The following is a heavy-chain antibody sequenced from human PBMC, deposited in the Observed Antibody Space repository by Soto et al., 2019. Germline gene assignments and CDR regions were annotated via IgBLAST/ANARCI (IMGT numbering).Heavy chain of an antibody. Sequence: ASVKVSCKASGYTFTSYDLNWVRQATGQGLEWMGWMNPNSGNTGYAQKFQGRVTMTRNTSISTAYMELGSLRSEDTAVYYCATSPYGSGACDYWGQGTLVTVSS. CDR2: MNPNSGNT. CDR3: ATSPYGSGACDY. J-gene: IGHJ4*02. CDR1: GYTFTSYD. D-gene: IGHD3-10*01. V-gene: IGHV1-8*01.